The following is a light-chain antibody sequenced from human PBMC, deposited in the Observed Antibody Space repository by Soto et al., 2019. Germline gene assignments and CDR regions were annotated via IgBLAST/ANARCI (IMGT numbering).Light chain of an antibody. CDR3: AAWDDSLNGLV. Sequence: QAVVTQPPSASGTPGQRVTIFCSGSSSNIGSNTVNWYQQLPGTAPKLLIYSNNQRPSGVPDRFSGSKSGTSASLAISWLKSEAEADYYCAAWDDSLNGLVVGGGTQLTVL. V-gene: IGLV1-44*01. J-gene: IGLJ3*02. CDR2: SNN. CDR1: SSNIGSNT.